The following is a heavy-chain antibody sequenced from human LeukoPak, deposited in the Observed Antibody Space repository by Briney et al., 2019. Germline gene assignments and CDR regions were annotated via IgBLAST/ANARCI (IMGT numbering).Heavy chain of an antibody. CDR3: AREYSAGWFDP. J-gene: IGHJ5*02. V-gene: IGHV3-33*01. Sequence: PGGSLRLSCAASGFTFSSYGMHWVRQAPGKGLEWVAVIWYDGSNKFYADSVKGRFTISRDNSKNTPYLQMNSLRAEDTAVYYCAREYSAGWFDPWGQGTLVTVSS. CDR2: IWYDGSNK. D-gene: IGHD6-13*01. CDR1: GFTFSSYG.